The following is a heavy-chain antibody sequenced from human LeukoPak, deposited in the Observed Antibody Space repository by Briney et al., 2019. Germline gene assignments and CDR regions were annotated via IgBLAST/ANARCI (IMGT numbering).Heavy chain of an antibody. V-gene: IGHV4-39*01. CDR3: AIGYYDSSGYPPLYYFDY. Sequence: PSETLSLTCTVSGGSISSSSYYWGWIRQPPGKGLEWIGSIYYSGSTYYNPSLKSRVTISVDTSKNQFSLKLSSVTAADTAVYYCAIGYYDSSGYPPLYYFDYWGQGTLVTVSS. CDR2: IYYSGST. D-gene: IGHD3-22*01. J-gene: IGHJ4*02. CDR1: GGSISSSSYY.